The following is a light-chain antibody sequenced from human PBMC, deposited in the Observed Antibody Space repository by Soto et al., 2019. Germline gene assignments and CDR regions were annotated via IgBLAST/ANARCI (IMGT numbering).Light chain of an antibody. CDR1: QSISRYY. CDR2: GVS. V-gene: IGKV3-20*01. J-gene: IGKJ2*01. CDR3: QQSGGSPPYT. Sequence: VLTQSPGTLSLSPGERATISCRARQSISRYYLAWYQHKPGQAPRLLMNGVSSRATGIPHRFSGSGSGTDFTLTISSLEPEDCGVYYCQQSGGSPPYTFGQGTRLEIK.